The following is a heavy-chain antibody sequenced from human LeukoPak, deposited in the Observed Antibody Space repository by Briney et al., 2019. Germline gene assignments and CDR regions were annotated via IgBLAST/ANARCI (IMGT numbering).Heavy chain of an antibody. J-gene: IGHJ4*02. CDR3: ATGLWLHPPKHPQFDY. Sequence: ASVKVSCKVSGYTLTELSMHWVRQAPGKGLEWMGGFDLEDGETIYAQKFQGRVTMTEDTSTDTAYMELSSLRSEDTAVYYCATGLWLHPPKHPQFDYWGQGTLVTVSS. D-gene: IGHD5-18*01. V-gene: IGHV1-24*01. CDR1: GYTLTELS. CDR2: FDLEDGET.